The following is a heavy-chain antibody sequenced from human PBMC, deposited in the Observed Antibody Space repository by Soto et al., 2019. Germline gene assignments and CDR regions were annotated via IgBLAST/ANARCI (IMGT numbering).Heavy chain of an antibody. CDR3: ARGPRVSSTGTGAH. J-gene: IGHJ4*02. D-gene: IGHD1-1*01. CDR1: GFTFSAYW. V-gene: IGHV3-74*01. Sequence: VGSLRLSCAVSGFTFSAYWMHWVRQVPGKGLTWVSRISDDGSTATYADSVKGRFIISRDNAKNTLYLEMNTLRADDSGLYYCARGPRVSSTGTGAHWGRGTLVTVSS. CDR2: ISDDGSTA.